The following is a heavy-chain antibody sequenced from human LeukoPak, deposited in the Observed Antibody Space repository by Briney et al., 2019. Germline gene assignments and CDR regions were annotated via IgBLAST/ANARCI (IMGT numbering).Heavy chain of an antibody. J-gene: IGHJ3*02. V-gene: IGHV3-11*01. CDR3: ARDRRLLKAFDI. Sequence: GGSLRLSCAASGFAFSDYYMSWIRQAPGKGLEWVSYISSSGSTIYYADSVKGRFTISRDNAKNSLYLQMNSLRAEDTAVYYCARDRRLLKAFDIWGQGTMVTVSS. CDR2: ISSSGSTI. CDR1: GFAFSDYY.